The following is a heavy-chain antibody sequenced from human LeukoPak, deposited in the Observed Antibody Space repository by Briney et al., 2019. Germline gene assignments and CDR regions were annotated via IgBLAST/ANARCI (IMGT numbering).Heavy chain of an antibody. CDR2: IYYSGST. CDR1: GGSISSSSYY. Sequence: PSETLSLTCTVSGGSISSSSYYWGWIRQPPGKGLEWIGSIYYSGSTYYNPSLKSRVTISVDTSKNQFSLKLSSVTAADTAVYYCARDHRGLAYYERYFDLWGRGTLVTVSS. CDR3: ARDHRGLAYYERYFDL. D-gene: IGHD1-26*01. V-gene: IGHV4-39*07. J-gene: IGHJ2*01.